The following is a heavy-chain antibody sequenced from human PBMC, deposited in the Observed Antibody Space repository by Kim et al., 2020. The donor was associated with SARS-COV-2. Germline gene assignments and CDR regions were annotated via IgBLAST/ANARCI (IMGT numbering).Heavy chain of an antibody. CDR1: GGTFSSYA. J-gene: IGHJ6*02. V-gene: IGHV1-69*13. D-gene: IGHD6-19*01. CDR2: IIPIFGTA. Sequence: SVKVSCKASGGTFSSYAISWVRQAPGQGLEWMGGIIPIFGTANYAQKFQGRVTITADESTSTAYMELSSLRSEDTAVYYCARGDLAVAGTPIYYYYGMDVWGQGTTVTVSS. CDR3: ARGDLAVAGTPIYYYYGMDV.